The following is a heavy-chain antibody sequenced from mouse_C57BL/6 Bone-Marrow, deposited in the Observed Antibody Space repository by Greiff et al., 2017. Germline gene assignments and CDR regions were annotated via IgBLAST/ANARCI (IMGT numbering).Heavy chain of an antibody. D-gene: IGHD4-1*01. CDR2: ISSGSSTI. CDR1: GYTFSDYG. V-gene: IGHV5-17*01. Sequence: EVKLVESGGGLVKPGGSLKLSCAASGYTFSDYGMHWVRQAPEKGLEWVAYISSGSSTIYYAETVKGRFTISRDNAKNTLFLQMTRLRSEDTAMLYGGRGTVYWGQGTTLTVSS. CDR3: GRGTVY. J-gene: IGHJ2*01.